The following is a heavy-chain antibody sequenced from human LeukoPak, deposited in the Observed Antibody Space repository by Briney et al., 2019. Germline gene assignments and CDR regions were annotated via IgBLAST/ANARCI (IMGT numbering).Heavy chain of an antibody. CDR2: ISSSSSTI. Sequence: PGGSLRLSCAASGFTFSSYSMNWVRQAPGKGLEWVSYISSSSSTIYYADSVKGRFTISRDNAKNSLYLQMNSLRAEDTAVYYWARDPPPLGCSSTSCYTSALEMDVWGKGTTVTVSS. V-gene: IGHV3-48*04. CDR3: ARDPPPLGCSSTSCYTSALEMDV. CDR1: GFTFSSYS. D-gene: IGHD2-2*02. J-gene: IGHJ6*04.